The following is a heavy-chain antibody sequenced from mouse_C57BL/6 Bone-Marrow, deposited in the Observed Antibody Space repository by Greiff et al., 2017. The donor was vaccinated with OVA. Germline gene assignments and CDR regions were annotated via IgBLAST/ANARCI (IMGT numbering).Heavy chain of an antibody. V-gene: IGHV1-69*01. Sequence: VQLQQPGAELVMPGASVKLSCKASGYTFTSYWMHWVKQRPGQGLEWIGEIDPSDSYTNYNQKFKGKSTLTVDKSSSTAYMQLSSLTSEDSAVYYGARSGLRRKDYYAMDYWGQGTSVTVSS. CDR3: ARSGLRRKDYYAMDY. J-gene: IGHJ4*01. CDR1: GYTFTSYW. D-gene: IGHD2-4*01. CDR2: IDPSDSYT.